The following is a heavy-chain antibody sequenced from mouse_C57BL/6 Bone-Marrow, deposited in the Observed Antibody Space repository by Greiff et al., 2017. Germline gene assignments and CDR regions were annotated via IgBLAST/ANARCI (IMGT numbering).Heavy chain of an antibody. CDR2: IWWDDDK. CDR3: ARMPFNWVYWYFDV. V-gene: IGHV8-8*01. CDR1: GFSLSTFGMG. D-gene: IGHD4-1*01. Sequence: HVTLKESGPWILQPSQTLSLTCSFSGFSLSTFGMGVGWIRQPSGKGLEWLAHIWWDDDKYYNPALKSRLTISKDTSKNQVFLKIANVDTADTATYYCARMPFNWVYWYFDVWGTGTTVTGSS. J-gene: IGHJ1*03.